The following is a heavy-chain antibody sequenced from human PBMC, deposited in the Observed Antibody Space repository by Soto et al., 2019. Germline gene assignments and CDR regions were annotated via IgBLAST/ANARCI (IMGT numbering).Heavy chain of an antibody. CDR2: ISASGGTT. D-gene: IGHD3-22*01. CDR3: AKDLGNYYYDSSGYSSYGMDV. V-gene: IGHV3-23*01. CDR1: EFTFRSYA. Sequence: GSLRLSCAASEFTFRSYAMNWVRQAPGKGLEWVSAISASGGTTYYADSVKGRFTISRDNSKNTLYLQMNSLRVEDTAVYYCAKDLGNYYYDSSGYSSYGMDVWGQGTTVTVSS. J-gene: IGHJ6*02.